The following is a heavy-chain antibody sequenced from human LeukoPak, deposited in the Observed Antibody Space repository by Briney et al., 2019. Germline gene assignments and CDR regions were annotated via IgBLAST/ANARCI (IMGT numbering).Heavy chain of an antibody. CDR2: INQDGSER. CDR3: ARITSNDGFDI. V-gene: IGHV3-7*05. J-gene: IGHJ3*02. Sequence: GGSLTLSCAASGFTYSSHWMTWVRQAPGKGLEWVANINQDGSERHYVDSVKGRFTISRDNAKNSLYLEMNSLRAENTAVYYCARITSNDGFDIWGQGTMVIVSS. CDR1: GFTYSSHW. D-gene: IGHD1-20*01.